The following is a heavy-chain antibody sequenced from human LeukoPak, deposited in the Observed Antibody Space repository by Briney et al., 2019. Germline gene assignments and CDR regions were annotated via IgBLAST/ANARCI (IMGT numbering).Heavy chain of an antibody. CDR1: GGSISSGDYY. D-gene: IGHD3-3*01. CDR3: ASTYDFWSGYYSGPLDY. V-gene: IGHV4-30-4*08. CDR2: IYYSGST. Sequence: SETLSLTCTVSGGSISSGDYYWSWIRQPPGKGLEWIGYIYYSGSTYYNPSLESRVTISVDTSNNQFSLKLSSVTAADTAVYYCASTYDFWSGYYSGPLDYWGQGTLVAVSS. J-gene: IGHJ4*02.